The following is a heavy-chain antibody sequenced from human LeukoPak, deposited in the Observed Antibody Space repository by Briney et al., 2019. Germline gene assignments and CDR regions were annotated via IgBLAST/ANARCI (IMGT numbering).Heavy chain of an antibody. V-gene: IGHV1-18*01. Sequence: ASVKVSCKASGYTFTSYGINWVRQAPEQGLEWMGWISAYSGNTNYAQKLQGRVTMTTDTSTRTAYMELRSLRSDDTAVYYCARDGFLGIVATNGMDVWGQGTTVTVSS. CDR2: ISAYSGNT. CDR1: GYTFTSYG. J-gene: IGHJ6*02. D-gene: IGHD5-12*01. CDR3: ARDGFLGIVATNGMDV.